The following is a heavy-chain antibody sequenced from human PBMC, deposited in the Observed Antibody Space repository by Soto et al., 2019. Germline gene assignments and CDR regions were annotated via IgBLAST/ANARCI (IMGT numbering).Heavy chain of an antibody. CDR3: ARGPIVVVTASQRLDY. Sequence: ASVKVSCKASGYTFTSYYMHWVRQATGHGLEWMGWMTPNSGNTGYAQKFPGRVTMTRNTSISTAYMELSSLRSEDTAVYYCARGPIVVVTASQRLDYWGQGTLVTVSS. D-gene: IGHD2-21*02. CDR1: GYTFTSYY. J-gene: IGHJ4*02. V-gene: IGHV1-8*02. CDR2: MTPNSGNT.